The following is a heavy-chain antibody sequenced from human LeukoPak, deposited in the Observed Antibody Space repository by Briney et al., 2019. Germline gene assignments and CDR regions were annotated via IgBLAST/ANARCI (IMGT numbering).Heavy chain of an antibody. Sequence: SETLSLTCTVSGGSISSYYWSWIRQPPGKGLEWIGYIYYSGSTNYNPSLKSRVTISVDTSKNQFSLKLSSVTAADTAVYYCARVTLGTDLVRYAFDIWGQGTMVTVSS. D-gene: IGHD7-27*01. V-gene: IGHV4-59*01. J-gene: IGHJ3*02. CDR1: GGSISSYY. CDR2: IYYSGST. CDR3: ARVTLGTDLVRYAFDI.